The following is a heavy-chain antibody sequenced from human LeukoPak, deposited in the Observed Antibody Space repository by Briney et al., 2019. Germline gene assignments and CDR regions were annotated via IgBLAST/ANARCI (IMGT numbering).Heavy chain of an antibody. CDR1: GYTFTSYY. V-gene: IGHV1-46*01. CDR3: ARADKYYDILTGYYPRGWFDP. J-gene: IGHJ5*02. Sequence: GASVKVSCKASGYTFTSYYMHWVRQAPGQGLEWMGIINPSGGSTSYAQKFQGRVTMTRDTSTSTVYMELSSLRSEDTAVYYCARADKYYDILTGYYPRGWFDPWGQGTLVTVSS. CDR2: INPSGGST. D-gene: IGHD3-9*01.